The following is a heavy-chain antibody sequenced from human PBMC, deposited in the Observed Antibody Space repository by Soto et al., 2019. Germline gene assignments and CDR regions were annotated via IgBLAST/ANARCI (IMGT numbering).Heavy chain of an antibody. CDR3: AREHCSGGSCYFPLYYYYYGMDV. CDR1: GGSISSGGYY. CDR2: IYYSGST. D-gene: IGHD2-15*01. V-gene: IGHV4-31*03. Sequence: SETLSLSCTVSGGSISSGGYYWSWIRQHPGKGLEWIGYIYYSGSTYYNPSLKSRVTISVDTSKNQFSLKLSSVTAADTAVYYCAREHCSGGSCYFPLYYYYYGMDVWGQGTTVTVSS. J-gene: IGHJ6*02.